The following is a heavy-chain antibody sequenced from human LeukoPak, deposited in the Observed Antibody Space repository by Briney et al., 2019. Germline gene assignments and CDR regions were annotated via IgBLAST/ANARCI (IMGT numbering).Heavy chain of an antibody. D-gene: IGHD1-26*01. CDR2: IRTDDST. CDR1: GFIVGNSY. Sequence: GGSLRLSCAASGFIVGNSYMSWVRQAPGKGLEWISLIRTDDSTYYADSVKGRITISRDTSRNTLYLQMNILRAEDTAVYYCAREASGSYFHNWGQGTLVTVSS. V-gene: IGHV3-53*01. CDR3: AREASGSYFHN. J-gene: IGHJ1*01.